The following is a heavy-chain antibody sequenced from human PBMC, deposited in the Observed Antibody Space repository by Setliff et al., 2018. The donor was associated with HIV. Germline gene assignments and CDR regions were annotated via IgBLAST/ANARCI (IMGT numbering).Heavy chain of an antibody. CDR2: IHYGGGT. CDR3: ARAVIRREDRGMWTKLWSAPNHMDV. CDR1: GGSISNYY. J-gene: IGHJ6*03. D-gene: IGHD3-10*01. Sequence: SETLSLTCSISGGSISNYYWVWIRQSPGKGLEWIEHIHYGGGTYYNPSLESRVSISRDTSKNQFSLNLRDVTAGDTALYYCARAVIRREDRGMWTKLWSAPNHMDVWGKGITVTVSS. V-gene: IGHV4-59*01.